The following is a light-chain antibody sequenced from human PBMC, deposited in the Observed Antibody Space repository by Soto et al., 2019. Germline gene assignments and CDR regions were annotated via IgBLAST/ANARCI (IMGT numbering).Light chain of an antibody. J-gene: IGKJ2*01. Sequence: EIVLTQSPATLSLSPGERATLYCGASQSVSSSYLAWYQQKPGLAPRLLIYDASSRATGIPDRFSGIGSGTDFTITIRSLEPEDFALYYCQQYGSSPFTFGHGTKREIK. CDR2: DAS. V-gene: IGKV3D-20*01. CDR3: QQYGSSPFT. CDR1: QSVSSSY.